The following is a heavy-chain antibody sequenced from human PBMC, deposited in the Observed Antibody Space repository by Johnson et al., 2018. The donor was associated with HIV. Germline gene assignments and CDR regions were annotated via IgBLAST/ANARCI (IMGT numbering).Heavy chain of an antibody. V-gene: IGHV3-53*03. Sequence: VQLVESGGGLIQPGGSLRLSCAASGFTVSSSYMSWVRQAPGKGLEWVSVIYGGGSIGYADSVKGRFTISRDNAKNSLYLQMNSLRAEDTALYYCAKGLGWELLTHDAFDIWGQGTMVTVSS. CDR3: AKGLGWELLTHDAFDI. CDR1: GFTVSSSY. CDR2: IYGGGSI. J-gene: IGHJ3*02. D-gene: IGHD1-26*01.